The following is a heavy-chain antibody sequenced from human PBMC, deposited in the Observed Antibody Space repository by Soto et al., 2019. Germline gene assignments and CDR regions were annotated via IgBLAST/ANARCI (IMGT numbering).Heavy chain of an antibody. D-gene: IGHD3-22*01. V-gene: IGHV1-69*13. J-gene: IGHJ6*02. CDR1: GGTFSSYA. CDR3: ASSGITMIVVVITHYYYYGMDV. CDR2: IIPIFGTA. Sequence: ASVKVSCKASGGTFSSYAISWVRQAPGQGLEWMGGIIPIFGTANYAQKFQGRVTITADESTSTAYMELSSLRSEDTAVYYCASSGITMIVVVITHYYYYGMDVWGQGTTVTVSS.